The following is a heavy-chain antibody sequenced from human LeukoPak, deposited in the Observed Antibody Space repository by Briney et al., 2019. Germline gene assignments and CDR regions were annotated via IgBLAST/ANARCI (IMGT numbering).Heavy chain of an antibody. Sequence: GGSLRLSCAASGFTFSSYGMSWVRQAPGKGLEWVLAISGRSGSTYYADSVKGRFTISRDNSKNTLYLQMNSLRAEDTAVYYCANTHLYDISTGFRRAGFGYWGQGTLVTVSS. CDR2: ISGRSGST. V-gene: IGHV3-23*01. D-gene: IGHD3-9*01. CDR3: ANTHLYDISTGFRRAGFGY. CDR1: GFTFSSYG. J-gene: IGHJ4*02.